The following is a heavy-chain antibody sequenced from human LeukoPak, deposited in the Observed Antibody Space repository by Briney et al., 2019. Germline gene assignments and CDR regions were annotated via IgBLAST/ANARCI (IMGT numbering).Heavy chain of an antibody. Sequence: PSETLSLTCAVYGGSFSGYYWSWIRQPPGKGLEWIGEINHSGSTNYNPSLKSRVTISVDTSKNQFSLKLTSVTAAATAVYYCARGSCWDSSSCHGALDSWGQGTMVTVSS. V-gene: IGHV4-34*01. J-gene: IGHJ3*02. CDR3: ARGSCWDSSSCHGALDS. CDR2: INHSGST. CDR1: GGSFSGYY. D-gene: IGHD6-13*01.